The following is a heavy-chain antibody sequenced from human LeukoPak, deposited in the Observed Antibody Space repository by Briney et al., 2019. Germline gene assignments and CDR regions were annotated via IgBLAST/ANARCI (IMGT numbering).Heavy chain of an antibody. D-gene: IGHD1-26*01. CDR3: AKDYSGTYTLGDYFDY. V-gene: IGHV3-23*01. CDR2: IIGGGGTT. CDR1: GFTFSSYA. Sequence: GGSLRLSCAASGFTFSSYAMTWVRQAPGKGLEWVSVIIGGGGTTYYADSVKGRFTISRDNSKTTLYLQMNSLRAEDTAIYYCAKDYSGTYTLGDYFDYWGQGTLVTVSS. J-gene: IGHJ4*02.